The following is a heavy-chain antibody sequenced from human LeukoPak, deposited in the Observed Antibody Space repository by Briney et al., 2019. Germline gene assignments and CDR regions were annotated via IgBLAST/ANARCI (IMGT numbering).Heavy chain of an antibody. Sequence: SVKVSCKASGGTFSSYAISWVRQAPGQGLEWMGGIIPIFGTANYAQKFQGRVTITTDVSTSTAYMELSSLRSEDTAVYYCARSYSSTGEYDYWGQGTLVTVSS. CDR2: IIPIFGTA. CDR1: GGTFSSYA. CDR3: ARSYSSTGEYDY. J-gene: IGHJ4*02. D-gene: IGHD6-19*01. V-gene: IGHV1-69*05.